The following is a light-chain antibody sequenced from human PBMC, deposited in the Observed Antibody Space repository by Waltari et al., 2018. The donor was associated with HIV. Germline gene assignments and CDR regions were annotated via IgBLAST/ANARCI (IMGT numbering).Light chain of an antibody. V-gene: IGLV2-14*01. J-gene: IGLJ2*01. CDR3: SSYTSKNFLT. Sequence: QSALTQPASVSGSPGQSITISCPGPHSAIDALNYVSWYQQHAGDAPKLIFFEVDYRPAGVSDRFSASKSGNSASLTISDLQAEDEADYFCSSYTSKNFLTFGGGTKLTVL. CDR2: EVD. CDR1: HSAIDALNY.